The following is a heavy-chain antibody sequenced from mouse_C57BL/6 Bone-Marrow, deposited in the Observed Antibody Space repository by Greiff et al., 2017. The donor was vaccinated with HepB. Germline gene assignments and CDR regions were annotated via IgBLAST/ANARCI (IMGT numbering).Heavy chain of an antibody. CDR3: ARRSAYGSSYEFAY. J-gene: IGHJ3*01. CDR1: GYTFTTYH. V-gene: IGHV1-47*01. CDR2: FHPYNDDT. D-gene: IGHD1-1*01. Sequence: VQLQESGAELVKPGASVKMSCKASGYTFTTYHIGWMKQNHGKSLEWIGNFHPYNDDTKYNEKFKGKATLTVEKSSSTVYLELSRLTSDDSAVYYFARRSAYGSSYEFAYWGQGTLVTVSA.